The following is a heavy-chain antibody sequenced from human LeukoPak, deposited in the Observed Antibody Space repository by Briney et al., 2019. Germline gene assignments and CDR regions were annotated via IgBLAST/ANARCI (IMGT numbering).Heavy chain of an antibody. D-gene: IGHD2/OR15-2a*01. CDR2: IYTSGTF. V-gene: IGHV4-4*07. J-gene: IGHJ6*03. CDR3: ARLTPTTLSLYYYYMDV. Sequence: PSETLSLTCSVSGGSISSSYWSWIRQPAGKGLEWIGRIYTSGTFNYNPSLKSRVTMSVDTSKNQFSLKLTSVTAADTAVYYCARLTPTTLSLYYYYMDVWGKGTTVTVSS. CDR1: GGSISSSY.